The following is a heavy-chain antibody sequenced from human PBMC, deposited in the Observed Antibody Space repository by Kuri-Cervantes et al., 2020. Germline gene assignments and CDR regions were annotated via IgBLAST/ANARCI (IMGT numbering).Heavy chain of an antibody. V-gene: IGHV1-69*06. D-gene: IGHD3-3*01. J-gene: IGHJ6*03. CDR3: ARTSPNDFWSGYLVYYYYYYMDV. Sequence: SVKVSCKASGYTFTSYGISWVRQAPGQGPEWMGGIIPVFGTANYAQQFQGKVTITADKSTSAAYMELSSLRSEDTAVYYCARTSPNDFWSGYLVYYYYYYMDVWGKGTTVTVSS. CDR1: GYTFTSYG. CDR2: IIPVFGTA.